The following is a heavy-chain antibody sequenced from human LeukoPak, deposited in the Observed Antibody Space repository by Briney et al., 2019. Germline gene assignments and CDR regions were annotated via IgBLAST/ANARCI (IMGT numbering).Heavy chain of an antibody. Sequence: SETLSLTCAVYGGSFSGYYWSWIRQPPGKGLEWIGEINHSGSTNYNPSLKSRVTISVDTSKNQFSLKLSSVTAADTAVYYCARGRFYYYDSSGYYSNYFDYWGQGTLVTVPS. CDR2: INHSGST. V-gene: IGHV4-34*01. D-gene: IGHD3-22*01. J-gene: IGHJ4*02. CDR1: GGSFSGYY. CDR3: ARGRFYYYDSSGYYSNYFDY.